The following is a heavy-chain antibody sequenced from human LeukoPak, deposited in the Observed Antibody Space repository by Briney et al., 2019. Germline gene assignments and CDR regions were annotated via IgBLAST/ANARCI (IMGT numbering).Heavy chain of an antibody. Sequence: GGSLRLSCAASGLTFSSYSMNWGRQAPGKGLGWVSSLSSSSSYIYYADSVKGRFTISRDNAKNSLYLQMNSLRAEDTAVYYCAREVSCSSTSCLGAFDIWGQGTMVTVSS. CDR1: GLTFSSYS. CDR2: LSSSSSYI. V-gene: IGHV3-21*01. J-gene: IGHJ3*02. CDR3: AREVSCSSTSCLGAFDI. D-gene: IGHD2-2*01.